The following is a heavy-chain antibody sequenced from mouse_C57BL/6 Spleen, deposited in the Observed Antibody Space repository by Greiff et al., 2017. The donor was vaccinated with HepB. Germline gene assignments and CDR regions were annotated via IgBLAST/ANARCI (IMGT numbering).Heavy chain of an antibody. CDR1: GFTFSDYG. CDR3: ARPDGYRWYFDV. Sequence: DVMLVESGGGLVKPGGSLKLSCAASGFTFSDYGMHWVRQAPEKGLEWVAYISSGSSTIYYADTVKGRFTISRDNAKNTLFLQMTSLRSEDTAMYYCARPDGYRWYFDVWGTGTTVTVSS. D-gene: IGHD2-3*01. CDR2: ISSGSSTI. J-gene: IGHJ1*03. V-gene: IGHV5-17*01.